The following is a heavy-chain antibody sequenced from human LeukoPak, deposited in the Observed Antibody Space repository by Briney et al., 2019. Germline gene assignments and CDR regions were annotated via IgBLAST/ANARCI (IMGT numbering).Heavy chain of an antibody. Sequence: GGSLRLSCAASGFTFSSYSMNWVRQAPGKGLEWVSSISSSSSYIYYADSVKGRFTISRDNAKNSLYLQMNSLRAEDTAVYYCARVSRDIVVVVPATGCFDYWGQGTLVTVSS. CDR2: ISSSSSYI. CDR1: GFTFSSYS. V-gene: IGHV3-21*01. J-gene: IGHJ4*02. D-gene: IGHD2-15*01. CDR3: ARVSRDIVVVVPATGCFDY.